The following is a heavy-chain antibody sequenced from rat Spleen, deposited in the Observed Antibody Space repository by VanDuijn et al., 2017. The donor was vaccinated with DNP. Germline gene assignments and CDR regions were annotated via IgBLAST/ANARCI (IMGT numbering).Heavy chain of an antibody. CDR1: GFTFSAYY. J-gene: IGHJ2*01. Sequence: EVQLVESGGGLVQPGRSLKLSCAASGFTFSAYYLAGVRQAPAKGLEWVAYIGSAAYAPYYGDSVKGRFTISRDNAKSTLYLQMNSLRSEDMATYYCVRWNSGHFDYWGQGVMVTVSS. D-gene: IGHD4-3*01. CDR2: IGSAAYAP. V-gene: IGHV5-22*01. CDR3: VRWNSGHFDY.